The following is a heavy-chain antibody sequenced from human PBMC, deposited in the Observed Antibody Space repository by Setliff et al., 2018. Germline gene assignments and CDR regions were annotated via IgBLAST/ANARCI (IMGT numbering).Heavy chain of an antibody. CDR3: AGESRYYYDNLGTLDY. CDR1: GGSFSGYY. D-gene: IGHD3-22*01. CDR2: IYYSGST. Sequence: PSETLSLTCAVYGGSFSGYYWSWIRQPPGKRLEWIGSIYYSGSTYYNPSLKSRVSISVDTSKNQFSLKLSSVTAADTAVYYCAGESRYYYDNLGTLDYWGQGTLVTVSS. V-gene: IGHV4-34*01. J-gene: IGHJ4*02.